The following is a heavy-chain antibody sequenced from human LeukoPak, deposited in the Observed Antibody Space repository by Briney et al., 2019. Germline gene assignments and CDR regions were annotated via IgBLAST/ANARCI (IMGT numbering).Heavy chain of an antibody. V-gene: IGHV1-69*05. D-gene: IGHD2-2*02. Sequence: SVEVSCKASGGTLSSYAISWVRQAPGQGLEWMGGIIPIFGTANYAQKFQGRVTITTDESTSTAYMELSSLRSEDTAVYYCARTAGYCSSTSCYTNWFDPWGQGTLVTVSS. J-gene: IGHJ5*02. CDR2: IIPIFGTA. CDR1: GGTLSSYA. CDR3: ARTAGYCSSTSCYTNWFDP.